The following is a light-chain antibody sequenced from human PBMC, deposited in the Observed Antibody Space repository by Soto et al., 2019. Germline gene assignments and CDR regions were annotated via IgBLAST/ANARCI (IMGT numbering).Light chain of an antibody. CDR1: QSVSSK. V-gene: IGKV3-15*01. J-gene: IGKJ3*01. CDR3: QQYQNWPPFT. Sequence: EIVMTQSPATLSVSPGERATLSCRASQSVSSKLAWYQQKPGQAPRLLIYDASTRATGIPARFSGSGSGTEFTLTISSLQPEDFAVYYCQQYQNWPPFTFGPGTKVDSK. CDR2: DAS.